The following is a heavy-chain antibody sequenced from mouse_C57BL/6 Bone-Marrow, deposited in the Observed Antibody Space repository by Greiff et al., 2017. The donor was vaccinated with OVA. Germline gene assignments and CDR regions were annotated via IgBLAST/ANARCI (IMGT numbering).Heavy chain of an antibody. CDR3: ARYYYGSSYPFDY. V-gene: IGHV1-64*01. Sequence: QVQLQQSGAELARPGASVKLSCKASGYTFTSYWMHWVKQRPGQGLEWIGMIHPNSGSTNYNEKFKSKATLTVDKSSSTAYMQLSSLTSEDSAVYYCARYYYGSSYPFDYWGQGTTLTVSS. CDR1: GYTFTSYW. J-gene: IGHJ2*01. D-gene: IGHD1-1*01. CDR2: IHPNSGST.